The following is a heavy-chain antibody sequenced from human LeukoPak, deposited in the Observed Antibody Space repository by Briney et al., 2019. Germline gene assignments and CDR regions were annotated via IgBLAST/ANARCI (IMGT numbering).Heavy chain of an antibody. CDR1: GFTFSTYW. V-gene: IGHV3-74*01. J-gene: IGHJ4*02. D-gene: IGHD6-6*01. CDR3: AREASYSRTSDY. CDR2: IHSDGSIT. Sequence: GGSLRLSCAASGFTFSTYWMHWVRQAPGKGLVWVSRIHSDGSITRYADSVKGRFTISRDNAKNTLFLQMNSLRAEDTAVYYCAREASYSRTSDYWGQGTLVTVSS.